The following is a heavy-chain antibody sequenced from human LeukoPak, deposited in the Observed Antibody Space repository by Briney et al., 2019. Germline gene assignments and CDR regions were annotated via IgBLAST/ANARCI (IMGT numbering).Heavy chain of an antibody. D-gene: IGHD6-19*01. V-gene: IGHV3-23*01. CDR3: AKLSAQWFPDRIGIAVAGTFDY. CDR2: ISGSGGST. Sequence: PGGSLRLSCAASGFTFSSYAMSWVRQAPGKGLEWVSAISGSGGSTYYADSVKGRFTISRDNSKNTLYLQMNSLRAEDTAVYYCAKLSAQWFPDRIGIAVAGTFDYWGQGTLVTVSS. CDR1: GFTFSSYA. J-gene: IGHJ4*02.